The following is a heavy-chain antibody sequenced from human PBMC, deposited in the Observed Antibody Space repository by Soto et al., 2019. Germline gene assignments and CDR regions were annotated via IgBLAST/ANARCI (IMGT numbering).Heavy chain of an antibody. CDR2: INPKNGGI. CDR3: VRGQSVLYLDL. V-gene: IGHV1-2*02. CDR1: GYTFTDFY. Sequence: ASVKVSCKSSGYTFTDFYMHWVRQVPGQGLEWGVWINPKNGGINYAQKFQGRVTMTRDTYVNTSYMDLNRLNFDDSAIYYCVRGQSVLYLDLWGRGTQVTVSS. D-gene: IGHD1-20*01. J-gene: IGHJ1*01.